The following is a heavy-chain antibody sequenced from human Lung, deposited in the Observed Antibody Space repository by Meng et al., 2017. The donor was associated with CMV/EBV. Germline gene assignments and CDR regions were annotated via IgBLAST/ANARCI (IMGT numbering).Heavy chain of an antibody. CDR2: ISYDGNTQ. J-gene: IGHJ4*02. CDR1: GFSFKDFA. V-gene: IGHV3-30-3*01. Sequence: SCAASGFSFKDFAIHWVRQVPGKGLQWVATISYDGNTQVYADSVKGRFSVSRDNSKKTLDLRMNSLRPEDTALYYCAAFLAGASSTSPANDYWGLGXPVTVSS. D-gene: IGHD6-19*01. CDR3: AAFLAGASSTSPANDY.